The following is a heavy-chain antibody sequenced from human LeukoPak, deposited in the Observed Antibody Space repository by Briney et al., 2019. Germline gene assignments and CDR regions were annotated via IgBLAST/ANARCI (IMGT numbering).Heavy chain of an antibody. V-gene: IGHV4-34*01. CDR3: ARHGSRWFGELLLLPFDY. D-gene: IGHD3-10*01. CDR1: GGSFSGYY. Sequence: PSETLSLTCAVYGGSFSGYYWSWIRQPPGKGLEWIGEINHSGSTNYNPSLKSRVTISVDTSKNQFSLKLSSVTAADTAVYYCARHGSRWFGELLLLPFDYWGQGTLVTVSS. CDR2: INHSGST. J-gene: IGHJ4*02.